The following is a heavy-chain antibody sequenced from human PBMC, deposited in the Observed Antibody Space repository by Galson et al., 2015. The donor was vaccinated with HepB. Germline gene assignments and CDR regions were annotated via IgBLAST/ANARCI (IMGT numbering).Heavy chain of an antibody. CDR1: GFTFSDHY. CDR2: SRNKAKGYST. J-gene: IGHJ4*02. CDR3: ARSEVTTVVTDFDS. Sequence: SCAVSGFTFSDHYVDWVRQAPGKGLEWVGRSRNKAKGYSTAYAASVKGRFTVSRDGSKNSVFLQMNSLRSEDAAVYYCARSEVTTVVTDFDSWGQGTLVTVSS. D-gene: IGHD4-23*01. V-gene: IGHV3-72*01.